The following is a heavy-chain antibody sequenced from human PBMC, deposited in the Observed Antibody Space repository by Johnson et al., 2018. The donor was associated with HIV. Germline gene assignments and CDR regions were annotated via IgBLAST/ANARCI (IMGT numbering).Heavy chain of an antibody. J-gene: IGHJ3*02. CDR2: IYRGGST. CDR3: ANVYYDILTGYYYDAFNI. CDR1: GFIVSSNH. V-gene: IGHV3-66*01. D-gene: IGHD3-9*01. Sequence: VQLVESGGGLVQPGGSLRLSCGVSGFIVSSNHMNWVRPAPGKGLEWVSIIYRGGSTYYTDSVKGRFSISRDNSKNTLYLQMRSLRGEDTAVYYCANVYYDILTGYYYDAFNIWGQGTMVTVSS.